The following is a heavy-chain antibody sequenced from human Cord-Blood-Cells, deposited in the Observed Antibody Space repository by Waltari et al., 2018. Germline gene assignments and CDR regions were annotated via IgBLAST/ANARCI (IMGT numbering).Heavy chain of an antibody. CDR1: GFTFSSYW. Sequence: EVQLVESGGGLVQPGGSLRLSCAASGFTFSSYWMHWVRQAPGKGLGWVSRINSEGGSTSYADSVKGRFTISRDNAKNTLYLQMNSLRAEDTAVYYCASVDYGDYWGQGTLVTVSS. J-gene: IGHJ4*02. CDR2: INSEGGST. V-gene: IGHV3-74*01. CDR3: ASVDYGDY.